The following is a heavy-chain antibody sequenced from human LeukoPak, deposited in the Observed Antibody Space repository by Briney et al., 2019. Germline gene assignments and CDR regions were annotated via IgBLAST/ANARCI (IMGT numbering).Heavy chain of an antibody. CDR1: GFTFSSYA. D-gene: IGHD3-22*01. Sequence: PGGSLRLSCAASGFTFSSYAMHWVRQAPVKGLEWVAVISYDGSNKYYADSVKGRFTISRDNSKDTLYLQMNSLRAEDTAVYYCARDGMIVLVITYYFDYWGQGTLVTVSS. CDR3: ARDGMIVLVITYYFDY. J-gene: IGHJ4*02. CDR2: ISYDGSNK. V-gene: IGHV3-30-3*01.